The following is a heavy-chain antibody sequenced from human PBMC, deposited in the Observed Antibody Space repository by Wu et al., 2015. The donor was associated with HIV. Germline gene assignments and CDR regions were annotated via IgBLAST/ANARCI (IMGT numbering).Heavy chain of an antibody. CDR2: IFVGDGET. V-gene: IGHV1-69-2*01. D-gene: IGHD5-12*01. J-gene: IGHJ4*01. CDR3: XREMGAGNISDYDPGGFFDY. Sequence: VHLEQSGAEVRRPGTTVKISCKFSGDIFSDHYIHWVQQAPGKGPEWMGLIFVGDGETKFAEKFQNRLIIPRGHVYRQTAYKWSLSSLRSERTNGRVYYCXREMGAGNISDYDPGGFFDYWG. CDR1: GDIFSDHY.